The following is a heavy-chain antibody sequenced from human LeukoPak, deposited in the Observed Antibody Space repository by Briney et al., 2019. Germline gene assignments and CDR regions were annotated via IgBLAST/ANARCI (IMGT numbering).Heavy chain of an antibody. CDR2: ISYDGSNK. D-gene: IGHD1-1*01. V-gene: IGHV3-30*18. J-gene: IGHJ3*02. CDR1: GFSFSSYG. Sequence: GGSLRLSCAASGFSFSSYGMHWVRQAPDKGLEWVAVISYDGSNKYYGDSVKGRFTISRDNSRNTLYLEMNSPRAEDTAVYYCAKDHDPGAFDIWGQGTMVTVSS. CDR3: AKDHDPGAFDI.